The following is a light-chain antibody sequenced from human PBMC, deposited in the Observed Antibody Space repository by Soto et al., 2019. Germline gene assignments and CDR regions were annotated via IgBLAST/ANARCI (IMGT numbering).Light chain of an antibody. V-gene: IGKV1-39*01. CDR2: AAS. CDR3: QHSYSTWT. J-gene: IGKJ1*01. CDR1: QSISSY. Sequence: DIQMTQSPSSLSASVGDRVTITCRASQSISSYLNWYQQQPGKPPKLLIYAASSLQSGVPSSFSGGGSAKYFPITISSLQPEDFATYYCQHSYSTWTFGQGTKVDI.